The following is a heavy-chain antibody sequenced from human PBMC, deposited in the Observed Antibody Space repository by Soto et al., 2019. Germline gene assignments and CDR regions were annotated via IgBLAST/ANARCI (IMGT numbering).Heavy chain of an antibody. D-gene: IGHD2-15*01. CDR3: AKDQVVVAATPFYGMDV. CDR1: GFTFSSYG. V-gene: IGHV3-30*18. CDR2: ISYDGSNK. J-gene: IGHJ6*02. Sequence: QVQLVESGGGVVQPGRSLRLSCAASGFTFSSYGMHWVRQAPGKGLEWVAVISYDGSNKYYADSVKGRFTISSDNSKNTLYLQMNSLRDEDTAVYYCAKDQVVVAATPFYGMDVWGQGTTVTVSS.